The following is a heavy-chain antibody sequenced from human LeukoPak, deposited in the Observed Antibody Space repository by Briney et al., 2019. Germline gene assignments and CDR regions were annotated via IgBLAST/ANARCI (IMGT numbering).Heavy chain of an antibody. V-gene: IGHV1-18*01. CDR2: ISAYNGNT. CDR3: ARDGLSGAAAGTGYFDY. CDR1: GYTFTSYG. J-gene: IGHJ4*02. Sequence: SVKVSCKASGYTFTSYGISWVRQAPGQGLEWMGWISAYNGNTNYAQKLQGRVTMTTDTSTSTAYMELRSLRSDDTAVYYCARDGLSGAAAGTGYFDYWGQGTLVTVSS. D-gene: IGHD6-13*01.